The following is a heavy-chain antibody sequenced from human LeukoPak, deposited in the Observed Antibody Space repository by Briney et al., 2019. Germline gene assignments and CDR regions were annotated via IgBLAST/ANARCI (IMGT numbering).Heavy chain of an antibody. J-gene: IGHJ4*02. CDR3: ARDRATVNMPFFDH. Sequence: ASVKVSCKSSGFTFTGYYLHWVRQAPGQGLEWMGWINLNSGGTNLAQNFQGWVTMTRDTSTSTAYMELSRLRSDDTAIYYCARDRATVNMPFFDHWGQGTLVTVPS. CDR2: INLNSGGT. V-gene: IGHV1-2*04. D-gene: IGHD4-17*01. CDR1: GFTFTGYY.